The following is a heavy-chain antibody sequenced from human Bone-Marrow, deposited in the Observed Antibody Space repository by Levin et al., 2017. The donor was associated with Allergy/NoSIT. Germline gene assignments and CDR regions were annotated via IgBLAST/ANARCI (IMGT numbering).Heavy chain of an antibody. J-gene: IGHJ4*02. CDR1: GESFSGYF. Sequence: SETLSLTCAVYGESFSGYFWSWIRQPPGKGLEWIGEINHSGSTYYNPSLKSRVTISVDMSKNQFSLTVTSVTAADTAVYYCARTSIWGSGTYYFDYWDQGTLVTVSS. V-gene: IGHV4-34*01. CDR2: INHSGST. CDR3: ARTSIWGSGTYYFDY. D-gene: IGHD3-10*01.